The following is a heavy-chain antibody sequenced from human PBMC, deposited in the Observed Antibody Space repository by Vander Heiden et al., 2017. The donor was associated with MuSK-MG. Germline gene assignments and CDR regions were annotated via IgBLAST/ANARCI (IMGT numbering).Heavy chain of an antibody. V-gene: IGHV3-30*04. D-gene: IGHD2-2*01. CDR1: GFTVSSYA. Sequence: QVQLVASGGGVVQPGRSLRLSCAASGFTVSSYAMHWVRQAPGKGLEWVAVISYDGSNKYYADPVKGRFTISRDNSKNTLYLQMNSLRAEDTAVYYCAREGGFSVVVPAATYGMDVWGQGTTVTVSS. CDR2: ISYDGSNK. J-gene: IGHJ6*02. CDR3: AREGGFSVVVPAATYGMDV.